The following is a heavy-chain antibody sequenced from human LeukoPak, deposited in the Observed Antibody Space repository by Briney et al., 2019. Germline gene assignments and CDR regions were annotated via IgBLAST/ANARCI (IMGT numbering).Heavy chain of an antibody. Sequence: SETLSLTCTVSGGSISSSSYYWGWIRQPPGKGLEWIGSIYYSGSTYYNPSLKSRVTISVDTSKNQFSLKLSSVTAADTAVYYCARGPPSYYDSSGYWDWGQGTLVTVSS. CDR1: GGSISSSSYY. CDR2: IYYSGST. J-gene: IGHJ4*02. CDR3: ARGPPSYYDSSGYWD. D-gene: IGHD3-22*01. V-gene: IGHV4-39*07.